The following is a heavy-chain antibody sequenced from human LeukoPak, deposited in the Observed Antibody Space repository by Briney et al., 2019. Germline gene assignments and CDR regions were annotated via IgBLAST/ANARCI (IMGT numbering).Heavy chain of an antibody. CDR2: INSDGSNT. Sequence: PGGSLRLSCAASGFTFSTYWMHWVRQAPGKGLVWVSRINSDGSNTNYADSVKGRFTISRDNAKNTLYLQKSRLRADVTVEYYCASFTLRARDFDLWGRGTLVTVSS. V-gene: IGHV3-74*01. D-gene: IGHD4-17*01. CDR3: ASFTLRARDFDL. CDR1: GFTFSTYW. J-gene: IGHJ2*01.